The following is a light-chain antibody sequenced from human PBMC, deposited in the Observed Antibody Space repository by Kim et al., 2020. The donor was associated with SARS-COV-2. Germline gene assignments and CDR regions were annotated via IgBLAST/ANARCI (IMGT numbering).Light chain of an antibody. CDR1: QRVTYSY. J-gene: IGKJ5*01. V-gene: IGKV3-20*01. CDR2: GAS. CDR3: QHYGS. Sequence: ALSLGPGERASLACGASQRVTYSYLAWYLHNPGQSSSLVIYGASGSPTGFPDRFSGSGSGTDFTLTISLLAPEDFAVYYFQHYGSFGQGTRLEIK.